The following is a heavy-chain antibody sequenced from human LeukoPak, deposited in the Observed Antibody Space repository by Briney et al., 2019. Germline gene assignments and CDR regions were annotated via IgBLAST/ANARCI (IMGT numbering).Heavy chain of an antibody. D-gene: IGHD4-17*01. CDR3: AKDKDYGDYPDY. CDR1: GFTFSSYG. V-gene: IGHV3-30*18. Sequence: GGSLRLSCAASGFTFSSYGMHWVRQAPGKGLEWVAVISYDGSNKYYADSVKGRFTISRDNSKNTLYLQMNSLRAEDTAVYYCAKDKDYGDYPDYWGQGTLVTVSS. J-gene: IGHJ4*02. CDR2: ISYDGSNK.